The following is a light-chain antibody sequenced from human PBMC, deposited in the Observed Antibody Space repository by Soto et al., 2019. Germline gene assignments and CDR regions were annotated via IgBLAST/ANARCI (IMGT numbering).Light chain of an antibody. CDR1: NSDVGGYNL. CDR2: EGS. V-gene: IGLV2-23*01. CDR3: SSHAGSSNVA. Sequence: QSVLTQPASVSGSPGQSITISCTGTNSDVGGYNLVSWYQQHPGKAPKLMIYEGSKRPSGVSTRFSGSKSGNTASLTISGLQAEDEADYYCSSHAGSSNVAFGGGTQLTVL. J-gene: IGLJ2*01.